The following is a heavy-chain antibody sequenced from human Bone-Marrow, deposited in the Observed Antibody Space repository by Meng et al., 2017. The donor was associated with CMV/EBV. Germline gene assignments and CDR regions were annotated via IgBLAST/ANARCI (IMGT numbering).Heavy chain of an antibody. J-gene: IGHJ4*02. D-gene: IGHD6-13*01. Sequence: ASVKVSCKASGYTFTSFYMNWVRQATGQGLEWMGWMNPNSGITGYAQKFQGRVTMTRNTSISTAYMELSSLRSEDTAVYYCTRGLGDSSWYDQGDYWGQGTLVTVSS. CDR3: TRGLGDSSWYDQGDY. CDR1: GYTFTSFY. V-gene: IGHV1-8*01. CDR2: MNPNSGIT.